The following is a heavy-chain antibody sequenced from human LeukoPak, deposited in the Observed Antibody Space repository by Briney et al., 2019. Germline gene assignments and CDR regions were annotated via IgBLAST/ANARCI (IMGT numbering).Heavy chain of an antibody. Sequence: ASVKVSCKASGYTFSTYGISWVRQAPGQGLEWMGWISGYNGNTNYAQKFQGRVSMTTDTSTSTAYMELRSLRYDDTAVYYCARDDVGAIDYWGQGTLATVSS. D-gene: IGHD1-26*01. CDR2: ISGYNGNT. V-gene: IGHV1-18*01. J-gene: IGHJ4*02. CDR1: GYTFSTYG. CDR3: ARDDVGAIDY.